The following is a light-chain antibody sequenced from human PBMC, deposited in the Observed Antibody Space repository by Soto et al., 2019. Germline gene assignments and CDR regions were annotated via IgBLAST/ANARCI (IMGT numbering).Light chain of an antibody. CDR2: AAS. Sequence: DIQMTQSPSSLSASVGYRVTITCRASQSMSSYLNWYQQKPGKAPNLMIYAASSLHSGVPSRFSGSGSGTDFTLTISSLQPEDFATYYCQQSYSTPRWTFGQGTKVEIK. CDR1: QSMSSY. CDR3: QQSYSTPRWT. V-gene: IGKV1-39*01. J-gene: IGKJ1*01.